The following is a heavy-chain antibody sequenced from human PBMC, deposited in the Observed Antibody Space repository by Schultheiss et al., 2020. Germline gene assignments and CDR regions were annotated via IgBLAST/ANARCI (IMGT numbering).Heavy chain of an antibody. CDR2: ISYSGTT. Sequence: SQTLSLTCAVYGGSISNYYWNWIRQPPGKGLEWIGYISYSGTTNYNPSLKSRVTISVDTWQNQFSLKLTSVTAADTAVYYCSSRTSRPQSFFMDVWDKGTPVTVSS. V-gene: IGHV4-59*12. CDR3: SSRTSRPQSFFMDV. D-gene: IGHD1-14*01. CDR1: GGSISNYY. J-gene: IGHJ6*03.